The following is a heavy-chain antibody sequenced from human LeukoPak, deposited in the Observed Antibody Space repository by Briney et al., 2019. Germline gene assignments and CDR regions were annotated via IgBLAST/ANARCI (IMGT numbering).Heavy chain of an antibody. CDR2: IYYSGST. CDR3: ARVGGQQWLVLS. D-gene: IGHD6-19*01. V-gene: IGHV4-59*01. Sequence: SETLSLTCTVSGGSISSYYWSWLRQPPGKGLEWIGYIYYSGSTNYNPSLKSRVTISVDTSKNQFSLKLSSVTAADTAVYYCARVGGQQWLVLSWGQGTLVTVSS. CDR1: GGSISSYY. J-gene: IGHJ5*02.